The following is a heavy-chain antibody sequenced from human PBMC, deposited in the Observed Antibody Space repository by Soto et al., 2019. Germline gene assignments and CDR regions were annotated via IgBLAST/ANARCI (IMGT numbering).Heavy chain of an antibody. CDR2: IDPSDSYT. D-gene: IGHD3-22*01. Sequence: GESLKISCKGYGYSFTSYWISWVRQMPGKGLEWMGRIDPSDSYTNYSPSFQGHVTISADKSISTAYLQWSSLKASDTAMYYCARQDTMIVVVTDGAFDIWGQGTMVTVSS. CDR3: ARQDTMIVVVTDGAFDI. J-gene: IGHJ3*02. CDR1: GYSFTSYW. V-gene: IGHV5-10-1*01.